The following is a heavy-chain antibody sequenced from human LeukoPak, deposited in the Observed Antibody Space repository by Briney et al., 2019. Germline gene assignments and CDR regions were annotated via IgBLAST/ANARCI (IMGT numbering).Heavy chain of an antibody. Sequence: GGSLRLSCAASGFTFSSYGMHWVRQAPGKGLEWVAVISYDGSNKYYADSVKGRFTISRDNAKNTLSLQMNSLRAEDTGLYYCARADGSHYGLKDYWGQGTLVTVSS. D-gene: IGHD1-26*01. J-gene: IGHJ4*02. CDR2: ISYDGSNK. CDR3: ARADGSHYGLKDY. CDR1: GFTFSSYG. V-gene: IGHV3-30*03.